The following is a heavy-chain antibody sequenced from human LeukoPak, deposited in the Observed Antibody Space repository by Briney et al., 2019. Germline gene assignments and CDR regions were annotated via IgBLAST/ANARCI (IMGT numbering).Heavy chain of an antibody. CDR2: IYYSGST. CDR3: ARRYCTGGNCYFLGPIFR. Sequence: WETLSLTCTVSGGSISSSSYHWGWIRQPPGKGLEWIGSIYYSGSTYYNPSLKSRVTISVDTSKNQFSLKLSSVTAADTAVYYCARRYCTGGNCYFLGPIFRWGQGTLVTVSS. J-gene: IGHJ4*02. CDR1: GGSISSSSYH. D-gene: IGHD2-15*01. V-gene: IGHV4-39*01.